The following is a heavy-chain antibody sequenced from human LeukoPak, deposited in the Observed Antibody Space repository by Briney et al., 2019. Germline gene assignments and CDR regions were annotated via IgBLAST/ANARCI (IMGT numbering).Heavy chain of an antibody. V-gene: IGHV1-18*01. J-gene: IGHJ4*02. Sequence: ASVKVSCKASGYTFTSHGFSWVRQAPGQGLEWMGWISAYNGNTNAARKFQGRLTMTTGTSTNTAYMELRSLRSDDTAVYYCARVSCGGGNCYSFPDYWGQGTLVTVSS. CDR1: GYTFTSHG. CDR3: ARVSCGGGNCYSFPDY. CDR2: ISAYNGNT. D-gene: IGHD2-15*01.